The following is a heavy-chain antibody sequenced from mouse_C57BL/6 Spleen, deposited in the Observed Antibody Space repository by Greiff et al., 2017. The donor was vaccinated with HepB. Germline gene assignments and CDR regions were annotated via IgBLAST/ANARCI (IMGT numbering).Heavy chain of an antibody. CDR3: ARDRGGDWYFDV. CDR1: GYSITSGYD. J-gene: IGHJ1*03. Sequence: EVQLQQSGPGMVKPSQSLSLTCTVTGYSITSGYDWHWIRHFPGNKLEWMGYISYSGSTNYNPSLKSRISITHDTSKNHFFLKLNSVTTEDTATYYCARDRGGDWYFDVWGTGTTVTVSS. V-gene: IGHV3-1*01. D-gene: IGHD1-1*02. CDR2: ISYSGST.